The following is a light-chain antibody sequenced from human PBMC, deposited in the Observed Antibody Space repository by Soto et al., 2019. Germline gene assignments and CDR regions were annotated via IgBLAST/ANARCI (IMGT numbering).Light chain of an antibody. CDR3: QQYNNLPT. J-gene: IGKJ4*01. CDR1: QSFSSN. Sequence: EIVMTQSPATLSVSPGERATLSCRASQSFSSNLAWYQQKPDQAPRLLIYGASTRATGIPARFSGSGSGTEFTLTISSLQSEDFAVYYCQQYNNLPTVGGGTKVDIK. CDR2: GAS. V-gene: IGKV3-15*01.